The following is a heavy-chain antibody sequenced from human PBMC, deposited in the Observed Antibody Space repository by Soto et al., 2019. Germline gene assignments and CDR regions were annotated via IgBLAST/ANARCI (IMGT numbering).Heavy chain of an antibody. CDR3: ARGGIDTYSWFDP. Sequence: EVQLVESGGGLVQPGGSLRISCVVSGLTFENFWMSWVRQARGKGLEWVANIKQDGSESYYLDSVRGRFTISRDTAENSLSLQRNSLRVDDTAVYYCARGGIDTYSWFDPWGQGTLVIVSS. V-gene: IGHV3-7*04. CDR2: IKQDGSES. CDR1: GLTFENFW. J-gene: IGHJ5*02. D-gene: IGHD3-16*01.